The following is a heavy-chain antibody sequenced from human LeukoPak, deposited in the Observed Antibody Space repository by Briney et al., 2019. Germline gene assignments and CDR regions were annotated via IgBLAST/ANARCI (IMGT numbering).Heavy chain of an antibody. D-gene: IGHD4-17*01. Sequence: PGGSLRLSCVGSGFSFISVWLNWVRQTPGKGLEWVGRIKNEHYGGTADYNEAIKGRFTISRDDSKNTLYLQMNSLRTEDTAFNYCTAGVHGDTRGLDRWGQGTLVTVSS. J-gene: IGHJ4*02. CDR2: IKNEHYGGTA. V-gene: IGHV3-15*07. CDR3: TAGVHGDTRGLDR. CDR1: GFSFISVW.